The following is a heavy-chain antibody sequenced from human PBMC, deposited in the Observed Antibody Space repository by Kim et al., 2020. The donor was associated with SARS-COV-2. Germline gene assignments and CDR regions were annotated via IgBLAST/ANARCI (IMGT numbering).Heavy chain of an antibody. Sequence: GGSLRLSCAASGFTFDDYAMHWVRQAPGKGLEWVSGISWNSGSIGYADSVKGRFTISRDNAKNSLYLQMNSLRAEDTALYYCAKDHPLTMVRGVFPGKIIWGQGTMVTVSS. V-gene: IGHV3-9*01. CDR2: ISWNSGSI. CDR1: GFTFDDYA. CDR3: AKDHPLTMVRGVFPGKII. D-gene: IGHD3-10*01. J-gene: IGHJ3*02.